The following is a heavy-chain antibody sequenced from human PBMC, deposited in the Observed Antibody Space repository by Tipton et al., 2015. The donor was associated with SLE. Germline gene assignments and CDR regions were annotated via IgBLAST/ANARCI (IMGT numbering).Heavy chain of an antibody. CDR3: ASNRDGYNFDVFDI. Sequence: LSLTCAAYGGSFNGYYMSWIRQAPGKGLEWVSYISSSGTTIYYADSVKGRFTISRDNAKNSLYLQMNSLRAEDTAVYYCASNRDGYNFDVFDIWGQGTMVTVSS. V-gene: IGHV3-11*04. CDR2: ISSSGTTI. CDR1: GGSFNGYY. D-gene: IGHD5-24*01. J-gene: IGHJ3*02.